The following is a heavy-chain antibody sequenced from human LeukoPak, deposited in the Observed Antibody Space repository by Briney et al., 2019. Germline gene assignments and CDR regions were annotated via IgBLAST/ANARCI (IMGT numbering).Heavy chain of an antibody. Sequence: SVKVSCKASGGTFSSYAISWVRQAPGQGLEWMGGIIPIFGTANYAQKFQGRVTITADKSTSTAYMELSSLRSEDTAVYYCATVAIGQQPVDYWGQGTLVTVSS. D-gene: IGHD6-13*01. CDR2: IIPIFGTA. V-gene: IGHV1-69*06. CDR3: ATVAIGQQPVDY. CDR1: GGTFSSYA. J-gene: IGHJ4*02.